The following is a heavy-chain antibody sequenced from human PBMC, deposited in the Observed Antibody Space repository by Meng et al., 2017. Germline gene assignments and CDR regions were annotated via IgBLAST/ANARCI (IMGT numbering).Heavy chain of an antibody. J-gene: IGHJ5*02. CDR1: GFTFDDYA. V-gene: IGHV3-9*01. Sequence: EVRLVESGGGLVQPGRSLRLSCAASGFTFDDYAMHWVRQAPGKGLEWVSGISWNSGSIGYADSVKGRFTISRDNAKNSLYLQMNSLRAEDTALYYCAKGLTAMVTNWFDPWGQGTLVTVSS. CDR2: ISWNSGSI. CDR3: AKGLTAMVTNWFDP. D-gene: IGHD5-18*01.